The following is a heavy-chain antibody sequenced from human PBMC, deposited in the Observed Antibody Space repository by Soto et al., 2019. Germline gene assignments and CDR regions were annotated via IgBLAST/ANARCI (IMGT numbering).Heavy chain of an antibody. J-gene: IGHJ4*02. CDR1: GGSFRDYY. CDR3: ARGSLSFDY. V-gene: IGHV4-34*01. Sequence: PSETLSLTCAVYGGSFRDYYWSWIRQPPGKGLEWIGEVNPGGTTNYNPSLKSRVTISIDTSRNQLSLKLSSVTAADTAVYYCARGSLSFDYWGQGTLVTVSS. CDR2: VNPGGTT.